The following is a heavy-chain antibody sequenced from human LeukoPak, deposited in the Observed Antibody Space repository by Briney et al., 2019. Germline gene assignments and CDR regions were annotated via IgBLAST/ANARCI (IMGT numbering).Heavy chain of an antibody. D-gene: IGHD2-2*03. CDR3: ARLWIVATWFDA. CDR2: IFYSGKT. CDR1: NGSMTSDSYY. V-gene: IGHV4-39*02. J-gene: IGHJ5*02. Sequence: SETLSLTCSVSNGSMTSDSYYWAWVHQPPGKGLEWIGSIFYSGKTYYSASLKSRVTVSLDTSKKNFSLRLSSVTAADTAVYYCARLWIVATWFDAWGQGALVTVSS.